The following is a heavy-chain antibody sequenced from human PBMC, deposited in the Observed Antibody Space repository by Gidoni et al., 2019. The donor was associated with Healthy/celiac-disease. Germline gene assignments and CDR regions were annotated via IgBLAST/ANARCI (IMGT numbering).Heavy chain of an antibody. V-gene: IGHV3-23*01. J-gene: IGHJ4*02. CDR3: AKFPHYDFWSGPDY. Sequence: VQLSEPGGGLAQPGGSLRLCRAASGFSSRGYAMGWVRQPPGKGLEWVSAISGSGGSTYYADSVKGRFTISRDNSKNTLYLQMNSLGAEDTAVYYCAKFPHYDFWSGPDYWGQGTLVTVSS. CDR2: ISGSGGST. CDR1: GFSSRGYA. D-gene: IGHD3-3*01.